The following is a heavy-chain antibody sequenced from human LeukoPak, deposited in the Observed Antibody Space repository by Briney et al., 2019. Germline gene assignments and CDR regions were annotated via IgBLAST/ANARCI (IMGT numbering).Heavy chain of an antibody. CDR1: GFTFDDYA. D-gene: IGHD4-23*01. CDR2: ISWNSGSI. V-gene: IGHV3-9*01. Sequence: PGRSLRLSCAASGFTFDDYAMHWVRQAPGKGLEWVSGISWNSGSIGYADSVKGRFTISRDNAKNSLYLQMNSLRAEDTALYYCAKDPYYGGNSWGLDYWGQGTLVTVSS. CDR3: AKDPYYGGNSWGLDY. J-gene: IGHJ4*02.